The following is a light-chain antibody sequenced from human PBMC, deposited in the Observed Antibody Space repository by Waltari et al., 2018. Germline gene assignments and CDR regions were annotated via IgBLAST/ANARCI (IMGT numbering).Light chain of an antibody. CDR2: AVS. CDR3: QQGSSFPPT. J-gene: IGKJ1*01. Sequence: ETQMTQPPSSVSASVGDRVTLTCRAVQDISGALAWYQQKPGQAPNLLIYAVSSFQSGVPSRFSGSGSGTDFTLTISSLQPEDLATYYCQQGSSFPPTFGQGTKVEIK. CDR1: QDISGA. V-gene: IGKV1-12*01.